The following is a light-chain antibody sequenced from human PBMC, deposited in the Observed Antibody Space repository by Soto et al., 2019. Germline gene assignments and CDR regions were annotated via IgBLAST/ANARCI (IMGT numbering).Light chain of an antibody. J-gene: IGKJ2*01. CDR1: LSVTTY. CDR2: SAS. V-gene: IGKV1-39*01. CDR3: QQSYSAPYT. Sequence: DIQVTQSPSSLSASVGDRVTITCRASLSVTTYLNWYQQKPGKAPNLLIYSASSLQTGVPSRFSGSGSGTDFTLTINTLQPEDFATYYCQQSYSAPYTFGQGTKLEIE.